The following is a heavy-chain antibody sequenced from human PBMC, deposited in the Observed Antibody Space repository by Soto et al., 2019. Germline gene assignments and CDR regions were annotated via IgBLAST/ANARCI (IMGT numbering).Heavy chain of an antibody. V-gene: IGHV1-46*03. Sequence: GASVKVSCTASGYTFTSYYIQWVRQAPGQGLEWMGIINPSGGSTNYAQKFQGRVTMTRDTSTSTVYMELSSLRSEDTAIYYCSRGYPPRDQLGNLPGAFWGQGTLVTVSS. J-gene: IGHJ4*02. CDR3: SRGYPPRDQLGNLPGAF. CDR2: INPSGGST. CDR1: GYTFTSYY. D-gene: IGHD1-1*01.